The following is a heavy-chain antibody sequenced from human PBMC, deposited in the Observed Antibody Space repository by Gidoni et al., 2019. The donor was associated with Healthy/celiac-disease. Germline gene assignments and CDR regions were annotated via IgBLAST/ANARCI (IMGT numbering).Heavy chain of an antibody. CDR1: GGSISSYY. J-gene: IGHJ4*02. V-gene: IGHV4-59*01. D-gene: IGHD3-16*02. CDR2: IYYSGGT. Sequence: QVQLPESGPGLVKPSETLSLTCTVSGGSISSYYWSWIRQPPGKRLEWIGYIYYSGGTNYNPSLKSRVTISVDTTKNQFSLKLSSVTAADTAVYYCARAGGVFEGDFDYWGQGTLVTVSS. CDR3: ARAGGVFEGDFDY.